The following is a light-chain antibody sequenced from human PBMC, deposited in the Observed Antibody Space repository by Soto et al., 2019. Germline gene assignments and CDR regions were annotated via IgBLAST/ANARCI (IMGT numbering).Light chain of an antibody. V-gene: IGLV2-14*03. Sequence: QSALTQPASVSGSPGQSMTISCTGTSSDVGGYDYVCWYQHHPGKAPKLMIYDVSRRPSGVSNRFSGSKSGNTASLTISGLQAEDEADYYCSSYASSGTLEVFGPGTKLTVL. J-gene: IGLJ1*01. CDR1: SSDVGGYDY. CDR2: DVS. CDR3: SSYASSGTLEV.